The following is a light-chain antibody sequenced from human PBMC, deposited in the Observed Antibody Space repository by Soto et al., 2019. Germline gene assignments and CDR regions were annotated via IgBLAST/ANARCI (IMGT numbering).Light chain of an antibody. J-gene: IGKJ1*01. CDR1: QSLLHSDEYNY. CDR3: LQALQTPPWT. V-gene: IGKV2-28*01. Sequence: DIVMTQSPLSLPVTPGEPASISCRSSQSLLHSDEYNYLDWYLQKPGQSPQLLIYLGSNRASGXPXRXXGSGSGTDFTLKISRVEADDVGDYYCLQALQTPPWTFGQGTKVEIK. CDR2: LGS.